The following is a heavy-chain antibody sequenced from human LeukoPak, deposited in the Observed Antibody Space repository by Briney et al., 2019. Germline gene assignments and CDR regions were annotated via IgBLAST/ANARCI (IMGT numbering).Heavy chain of an antibody. Sequence: SETLSLTCGVSGGSIGSTNWWSWVRQPPGQGLEWIGEISLTGETNYNPSLNGRVTMSLDESRNQLSLGLTSVTAADTAIYYCSGESGAFCPFGYWGQGTLVIVPP. CDR1: GGSIGSTNW. CDR3: SGESGAFCPFGY. V-gene: IGHV4-4*02. CDR2: ISLTGET. D-gene: IGHD1-26*01. J-gene: IGHJ4*02.